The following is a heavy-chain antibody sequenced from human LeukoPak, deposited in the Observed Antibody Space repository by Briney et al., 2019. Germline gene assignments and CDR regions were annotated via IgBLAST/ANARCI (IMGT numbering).Heavy chain of an antibody. J-gene: IGHJ3*02. Sequence: GASVKVSCKVSGYTLTELSMHWVRQAPGKGLEWMGGFDPEDGETIYAQKFQGRVTMTEDTSTDTAYMELSSLRSEDTAVYYCATDRGGYDYFNTHGAFDIWGQGTMVTVSS. CDR1: GYTLTELS. D-gene: IGHD5-12*01. V-gene: IGHV1-24*01. CDR2: FDPEDGET. CDR3: ATDRGGYDYFNTHGAFDI.